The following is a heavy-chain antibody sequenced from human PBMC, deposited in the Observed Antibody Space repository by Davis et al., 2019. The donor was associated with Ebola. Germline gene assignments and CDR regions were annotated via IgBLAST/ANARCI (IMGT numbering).Heavy chain of an antibody. V-gene: IGHV4-30-4*01. CDR2: IYYSGST. CDR3: ARGGNTIFGVVINNWFDP. Sequence: SETLSLTCTVSGGSISSGDYYWSWIRQPPGKGLEWIGYIYYSGSTYYNPSLKSRVTISVDTSKNQFSLKLSSVTAAETAVYYCARGGNTIFGVVINNWFDPWGQGTLVTVSS. J-gene: IGHJ5*02. D-gene: IGHD3-3*01. CDR1: GGSISSGDYY.